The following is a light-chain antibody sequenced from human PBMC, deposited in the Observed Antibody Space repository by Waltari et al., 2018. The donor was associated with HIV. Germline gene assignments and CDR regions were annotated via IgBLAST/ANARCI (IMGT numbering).Light chain of an antibody. Sequence: SYGLTQPPSVSVAPGQTAWITCLENILRKNSVHWYQQKPGQAPILVVYDDSDRPSGISERFSGSKSGDTATLTIVGVKAEDEADYYCQVWDTTSNVYVVFGGGTKLTVL. V-gene: IGLV3-21*02. J-gene: IGLJ2*01. CDR1: ILRKNS. CDR2: DDS. CDR3: QVWDTTSNVYVV.